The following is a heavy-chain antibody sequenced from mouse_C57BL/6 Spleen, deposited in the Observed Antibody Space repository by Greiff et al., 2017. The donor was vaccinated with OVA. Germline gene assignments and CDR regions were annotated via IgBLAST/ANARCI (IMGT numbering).Heavy chain of an antibody. CDR1: GFTFSDAW. Sequence: EVQLVESGGGLVQPGGSMKLSCAASGFTFSDAWMDWVRQSPEKGLEWVAEIRNKANNHATYYAESVKGRFTISRDDSKSSVYLQMNSIRAEDTGIYYCTREGGYYYGSSYDYAMDYWGQGTSVTVSS. J-gene: IGHJ4*01. D-gene: IGHD1-1*01. V-gene: IGHV6-6*01. CDR2: IRNKANNHAT. CDR3: TREGGYYYGSSYDYAMDY.